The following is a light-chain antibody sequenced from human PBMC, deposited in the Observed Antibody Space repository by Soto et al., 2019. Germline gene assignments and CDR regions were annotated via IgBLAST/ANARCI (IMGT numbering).Light chain of an antibody. J-gene: IGLJ2*01. CDR2: EVS. CDR3: SLYTSSSTVV. CDR1: SSDVGSYNR. V-gene: IGLV2-18*01. Sequence: QSALTQPPSVSGSPGQSVTISCTGTSSDVGSYNRVSWYQQPPGTAPKLMIYEVSNRPSGVPDRFSRSKSGNTASLTISGLQAEDEADYYCSLYTSSSTVVFGGGTKLTVL.